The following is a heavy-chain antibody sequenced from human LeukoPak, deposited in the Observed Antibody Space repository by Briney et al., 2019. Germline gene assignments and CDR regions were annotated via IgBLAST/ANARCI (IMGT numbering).Heavy chain of an antibody. J-gene: IGHJ4*02. CDR2: VSNSGDYI. V-gene: IGHV3-21*06. Sequence: GGSLRLSCAASGFSFSSYRMNWVRQAPGKGLEWVSSVSNSGDYIHYADSVKGRFTISRDNSKNSLYLQMNSLRAEDTAVYYCAGMQYSSSWAAFDYWGQGTLITVSS. D-gene: IGHD6-13*01. CDR1: GFSFSSYR. CDR3: AGMQYSSSWAAFDY.